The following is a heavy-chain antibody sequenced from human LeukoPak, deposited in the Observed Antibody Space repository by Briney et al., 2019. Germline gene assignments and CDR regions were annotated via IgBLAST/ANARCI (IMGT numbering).Heavy chain of an antibody. CDR1: GYTFTSYY. Sequence: ASVKVSCKASGYTFTSYYMHWVRQAPGQGLEWMGIINPSGGSTSYAQKFQGRVTMTRDMSTSTVYMELSSLRSEDTAVYYCTRGGRITIFAEYFWFDPWGQGTLVTVSS. J-gene: IGHJ5*02. CDR3: TRGGRITIFAEYFWFDP. V-gene: IGHV1-46*01. CDR2: INPSGGST. D-gene: IGHD3-3*01.